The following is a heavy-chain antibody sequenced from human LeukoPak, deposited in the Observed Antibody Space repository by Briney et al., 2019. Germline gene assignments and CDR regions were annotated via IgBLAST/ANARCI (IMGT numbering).Heavy chain of an antibody. CDR1: GYTFTGHY. Sequence: GASVKVSCKTSGYTFTGHYIHWVRQAPGQGLEWMGRINPSTSATNYAQKFQGRVTMTRDTSITTAYVELSRLRPDDTAVYYCARESSYYSDSSGYYLHFDYWGQGTLVTVSS. D-gene: IGHD3-22*01. J-gene: IGHJ4*02. CDR2: INPSTSAT. CDR3: ARESSYYSDSSGYYLHFDY. V-gene: IGHV1-2*06.